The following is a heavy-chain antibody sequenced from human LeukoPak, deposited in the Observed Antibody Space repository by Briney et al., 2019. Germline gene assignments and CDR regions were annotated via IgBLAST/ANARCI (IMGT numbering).Heavy chain of an antibody. D-gene: IGHD4-23*01. CDR2: IYYSGST. V-gene: IGHV4-39*07. Sequence: NSSETLSLTCTVSGGSISSSSYYWGWIRQPPGKGLEWIGSIYYSGSTYYNPSLKSRFTISVDTSKNQFSLRLTSVTAADTAVYYCARVARYGGYTQYFQPWGQGTLVTVSS. CDR1: GGSISSSSYY. J-gene: IGHJ1*01. CDR3: ARVARYGGYTQYFQP.